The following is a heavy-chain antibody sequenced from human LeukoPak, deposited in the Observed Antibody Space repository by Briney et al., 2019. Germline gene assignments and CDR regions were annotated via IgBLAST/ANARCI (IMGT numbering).Heavy chain of an antibody. J-gene: IGHJ4*02. CDR1: GFTFSSYE. CDR3: ARAEPGYFDY. CDR2: ISSSGGTI. D-gene: IGHD1-14*01. V-gene: IGHV3-48*03. Sequence: PGGSLRLSCAASGFTFSSYEMNWVRQAPGKGLEWVSYISSSGGTIYYADSVKGRFTISRDNAKNSLYLQMNSLRAEDTAVYYCARAEPGYFDYWGQGTLVTVSS.